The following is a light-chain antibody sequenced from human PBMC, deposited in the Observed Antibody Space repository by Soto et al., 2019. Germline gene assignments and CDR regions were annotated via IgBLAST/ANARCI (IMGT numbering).Light chain of an antibody. CDR3: QQYGGSPIT. V-gene: IGKV3D-15*01. Sequence: EIVMTQSPATLSVSPGERPTLSCRASQSVSSNLAWYKQKHGQXPRXXIYGASTRATGIPARFSGSVSGADLTITITRLEPEDCELYYGQQYGGSPITFGLGTRLEIK. CDR1: QSVSSN. CDR2: GAS. J-gene: IGKJ5*01.